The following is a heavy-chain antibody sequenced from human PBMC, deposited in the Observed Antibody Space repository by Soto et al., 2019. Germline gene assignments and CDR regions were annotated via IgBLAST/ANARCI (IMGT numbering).Heavy chain of an antibody. D-gene: IGHD6-13*01. Sequence: EVQLVESGGGLVKPGGSLRLSCAASGFTFSNAWMSWVRQAPGKGLEWVGRIKSKTDGGTTDYAAPVKGRFTISRDDSKNTLYLQMNSLKTEDTAVYYCTTGVAAAGIKSFGSFFDYYYYMDVWGKGTTVTVSS. V-gene: IGHV3-15*01. CDR1: GFTFSNAW. J-gene: IGHJ6*03. CDR3: TTGVAAAGIKSFGSFFDYYYYMDV. CDR2: IKSKTDGGTT.